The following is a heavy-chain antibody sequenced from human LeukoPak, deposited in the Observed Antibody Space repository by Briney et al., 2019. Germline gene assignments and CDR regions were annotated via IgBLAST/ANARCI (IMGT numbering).Heavy chain of an antibody. Sequence: ASVKVSCKASGYTFTSNYIHWVRQAPGQGLEWMGMIYPRDGSTSYAQKFQGRVTMTRDTSTSTVYMELSSLRSEDTAVYYCARGVPSSTSSLDGMDVWGQGTTVTVSS. V-gene: IGHV1-46*01. D-gene: IGHD2-2*01. CDR2: IYPRDGST. CDR1: GYTFTSNY. CDR3: ARGVPSSTSSLDGMDV. J-gene: IGHJ6*02.